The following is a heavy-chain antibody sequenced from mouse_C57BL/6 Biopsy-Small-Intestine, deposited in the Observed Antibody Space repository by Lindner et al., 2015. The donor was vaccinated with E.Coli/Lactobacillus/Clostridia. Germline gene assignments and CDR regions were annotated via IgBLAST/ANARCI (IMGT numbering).Heavy chain of an antibody. CDR2: IRSKSSSYAT. D-gene: IGHD1-1*02. CDR1: GFTFNTYA. Sequence: VQLQESGGGLVQPKGSLKLSCAASGFTFNTYALHWVRQAPGKGLEWVARIRSKSSSYATYYADSVKDRFAISRDDSQSMLYLQMNNLKAEDTAMYYCVREDYGHHNWFAYWGQGTLVTVSA. CDR3: VREDYGHHNWFAY. V-gene: IGHV10-3*01. J-gene: IGHJ3*01.